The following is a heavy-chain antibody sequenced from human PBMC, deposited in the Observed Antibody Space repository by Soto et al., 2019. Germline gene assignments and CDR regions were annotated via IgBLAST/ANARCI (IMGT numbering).Heavy chain of an antibody. D-gene: IGHD4-17*01. V-gene: IGHV3-9*01. J-gene: IGHJ4*02. CDR1: GFTFDDYA. CDR2: ISWNSGSI. CDR3: AKDILRSDMTTVSFDY. Sequence: GGSLRLSCAASGFTFDDYAMHWVRQAPGKGLEWVSGISWNSGSIGYADSVKGRFTISRDNAKNSLYLQMNSLRAEDTALYYCAKDILRSDMTTVSFDYWGQGTLVTVSS.